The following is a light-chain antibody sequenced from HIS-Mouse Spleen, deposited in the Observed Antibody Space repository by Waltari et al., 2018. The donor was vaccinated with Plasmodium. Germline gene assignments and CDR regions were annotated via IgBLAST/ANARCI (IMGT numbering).Light chain of an antibody. CDR3: CSYAGSTTWV. J-gene: IGLJ3*02. V-gene: IGLV2-23*01. CDR2: EGS. CDR1: SSDAGRSNL. Sequence: QSALAQLASVSGSPGPSITISCTATSSDAGRSNLVPCYQHHPGKAPKLMIYEGSKRPSGVSNRFSGSKSGNTASLTISGLQAEDEADYYCCSYAGSTTWVFGGGTKLTVL.